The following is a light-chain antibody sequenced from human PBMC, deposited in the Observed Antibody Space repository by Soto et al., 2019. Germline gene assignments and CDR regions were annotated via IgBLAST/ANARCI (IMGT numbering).Light chain of an antibody. Sequence: EIVLTQSPAILSVSPGESATLSCRASQSVNNNYLAWYQQHPGQPPRLLIYGISTRATGIPARFSGSGSGTEFSLTISSLQSEDFAVYYCQQYSKWPITFGQGTRLEIK. CDR3: QQYSKWPIT. V-gene: IGKV3-15*01. CDR1: QSVNNN. J-gene: IGKJ5*01. CDR2: GIS.